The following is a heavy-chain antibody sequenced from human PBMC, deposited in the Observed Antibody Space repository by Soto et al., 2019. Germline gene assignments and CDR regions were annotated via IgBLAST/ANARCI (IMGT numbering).Heavy chain of an antibody. J-gene: IGHJ4*02. CDR3: ATVTAAATTLDY. CDR2: IYYSGST. V-gene: IGHV4-39*01. CDR1: GGSISSSSYY. D-gene: IGHD2-15*01. Sequence: KQSQTLSLPCTVSGGSISSSSYYWGWIRQPPGKGLEWIGSIYYSGSTYYNPSLKSRVTISVDTSKNQFSLKLSSVTAADTAVYYCATVTAAATTLDYWGQGTLVTVSS.